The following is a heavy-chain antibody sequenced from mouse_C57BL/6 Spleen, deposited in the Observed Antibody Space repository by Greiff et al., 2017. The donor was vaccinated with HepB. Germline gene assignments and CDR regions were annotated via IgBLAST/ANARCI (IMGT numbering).Heavy chain of an antibody. CDR2: ISYDGSN. Sequence: EVKVEESGPGLVKPSQSLSLTCSVTGYSITSGYYWNWIRQFPGNKLEWMGYISYDGSNNYNPALKNRISITRDTSKNQFFLKLNSVTTEDTATYYCATMMKWYCDGWGTGTTVTVSS. CDR1: GYSITSGYY. CDR3: ATMMKWYCDG. J-gene: IGHJ1*03. D-gene: IGHD2-3*01. V-gene: IGHV3-6*01.